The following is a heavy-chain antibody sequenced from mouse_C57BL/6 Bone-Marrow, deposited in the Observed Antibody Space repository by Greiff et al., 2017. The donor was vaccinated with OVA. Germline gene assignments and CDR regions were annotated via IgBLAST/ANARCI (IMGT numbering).Heavy chain of an antibody. CDR1: GYAFSSSW. CDR3: AREGPYYYGTGAY. CDR2: IYPGDGDT. J-gene: IGHJ3*01. D-gene: IGHD1-1*01. V-gene: IGHV1-82*01. Sequence: VQLVESGPELVKPGASVKISCKASGYAFSSSWMNWVKQRPGKGLEWIGRIYPGDGDTNYNGKFKGKATLTADKSSSTAYMQLSSLTSEDSAVYFCAREGPYYYGTGAYWGQGTLVTVSA.